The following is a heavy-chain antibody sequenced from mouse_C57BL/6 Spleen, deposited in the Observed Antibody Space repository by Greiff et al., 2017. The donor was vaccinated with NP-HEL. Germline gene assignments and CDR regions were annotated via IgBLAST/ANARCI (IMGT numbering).Heavy chain of an antibody. CDR1: GYTFTDYY. V-gene: IGHV1-19*01. Sequence: VQLQQSGPVLVKPGASVKMSCKASGYTFTDYYMNWVKQSHGKSLEWIGVINPYNGGTSYNQKFKGKATLTVDKSSSTAYMELNSLTSEDSAVYYCARTLGISYYYAIDDWGQGTSVTVSS. CDR3: ARTLGISYYYAIDD. J-gene: IGHJ4*01. CDR2: INPYNGGT. D-gene: IGHD1-3*01.